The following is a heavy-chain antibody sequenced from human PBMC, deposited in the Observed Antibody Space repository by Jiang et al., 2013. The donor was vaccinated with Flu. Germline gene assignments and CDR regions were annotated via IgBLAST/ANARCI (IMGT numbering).Heavy chain of an antibody. V-gene: IGHV3-23*01. J-gene: IGHJ3*02. CDR3: AKDRGLWLVPDDAFDI. D-gene: IGHD6-19*01. Sequence: VKGRFTISRDNSKNTLYLQMNSLRAEDTAVYYCAKDRGLWLVPDDAFDIWGQGTMVTVSS.